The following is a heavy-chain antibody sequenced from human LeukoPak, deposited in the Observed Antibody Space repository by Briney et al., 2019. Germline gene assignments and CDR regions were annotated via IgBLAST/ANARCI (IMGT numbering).Heavy chain of an antibody. CDR1: GFTFSSYG. Sequence: GGSLRLSCAASGFTFSSYGMHWVRQAPGKGLEWVAFIRYDGSNKCYADSVKGRFTISRDNSKNTLYLQMNSLRAEDTAVYYCARVGYDFWSGYYPGYYYYMDAWGKGTTVTVSS. J-gene: IGHJ6*03. D-gene: IGHD3-3*01. CDR2: IRYDGSNK. V-gene: IGHV3-30*02. CDR3: ARVGYDFWSGYYPGYYYYMDA.